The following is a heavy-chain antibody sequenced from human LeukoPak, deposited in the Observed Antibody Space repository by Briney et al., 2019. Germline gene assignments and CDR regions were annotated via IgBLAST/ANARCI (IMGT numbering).Heavy chain of an antibody. CDR3: ARDRTTMIRGIYPGDY. D-gene: IGHD3-10*01. Sequence: GASVKVSCKASGYTFSDYYMHWVRRAPGQGLEWMGWINPDSGGTNYAQKFQGRVTMTRDTSISTAYMELSRLRSDDTAVYYCARDRTTMIRGIYPGDYWGQGTLVTVSS. V-gene: IGHV1-2*02. CDR2: INPDSGGT. CDR1: GYTFSDYY. J-gene: IGHJ4*02.